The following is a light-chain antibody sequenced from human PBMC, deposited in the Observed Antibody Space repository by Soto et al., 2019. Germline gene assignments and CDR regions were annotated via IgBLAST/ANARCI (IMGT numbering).Light chain of an antibody. J-gene: IGKJ4*01. Sequence: DIVLTQSPATLSLSPGERATLSCRASQSVSKWLVWYQQKPGQAPWLLIYDASTRASDIPARFSGSGSGTDFTLTISSLEPDDFAVYYCQHRANWPLTFGGGTKVEIK. CDR2: DAS. CDR1: QSVSKW. V-gene: IGKV3-11*01. CDR3: QHRANWPLT.